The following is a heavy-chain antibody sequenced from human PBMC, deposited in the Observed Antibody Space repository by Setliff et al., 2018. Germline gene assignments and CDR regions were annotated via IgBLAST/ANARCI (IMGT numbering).Heavy chain of an antibody. CDR1: GGSFSGYY. CDR2: INHSGST. J-gene: IGHJ4*02. V-gene: IGHV4-34*01. D-gene: IGHD2-15*01. Sequence: SETLSLTCAVYGGSFSGYYWSWIRQPPGKGLEWIGEINHSGSTNYNPSLKSRVTISVDTSKNQFSLKLSSVTAADTAVYYCAREGYFPRGGNDLYYFDYWGQGTLVTVSS. CDR3: AREGYFPRGGNDLYYFDY.